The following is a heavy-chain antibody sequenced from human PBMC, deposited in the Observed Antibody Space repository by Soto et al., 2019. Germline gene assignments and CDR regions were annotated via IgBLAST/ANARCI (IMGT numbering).Heavy chain of an antibody. J-gene: IGHJ4*02. CDR3: ASHCSGGSCYRAFDY. CDR2: IYYSGST. Sequence: QLQLQESGPGLVKPSETLSLTCTVSGGSISSSSYYWGWIRQPPGKGLEWIGSIYYSGSTYYNPYLKSRVTISVDTSKNQFSLKLSSVTAADTAVYYCASHCSGGSCYRAFDYWGQGTLVTVSS. CDR1: GGSISSSSYY. V-gene: IGHV4-39*01. D-gene: IGHD2-15*01.